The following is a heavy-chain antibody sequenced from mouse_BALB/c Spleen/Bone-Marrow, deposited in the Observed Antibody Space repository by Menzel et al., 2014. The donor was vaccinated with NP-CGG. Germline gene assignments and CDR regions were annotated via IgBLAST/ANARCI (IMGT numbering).Heavy chain of an antibody. CDR1: GFNIKDTY. D-gene: IGHD2-4*01. J-gene: IGHJ2*01. CDR3: ARDYDCFFDY. CDR2: IDPANGNT. V-gene: IGHV14-3*02. Sequence: DVKLQESGAELVKPGASVKLSCTASGFNIKDTYMHWVKRRPEQGLEWIGWIDPANGNTKYDPNFQGKATITADTSSNTAYLQLSSLTSEDTAVYYCARDYDCFFDYWGQGTTLTVSS.